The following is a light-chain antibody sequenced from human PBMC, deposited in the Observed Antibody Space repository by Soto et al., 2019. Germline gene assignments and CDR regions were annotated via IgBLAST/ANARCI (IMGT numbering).Light chain of an antibody. J-gene: IGKJ3*01. CDR3: QQYGRSLFT. Sequence: EIVLTQSPGTLSLSPGERATLYCRASQSVISSYLAWYQQKPGQAPRLLIYGASSRATGIPDRFSGSGSGTDFTLTISRLEPEDFAVYDCQQYGRSLFTFGPGTKVDIK. V-gene: IGKV3-20*01. CDR1: QSVISSY. CDR2: GAS.